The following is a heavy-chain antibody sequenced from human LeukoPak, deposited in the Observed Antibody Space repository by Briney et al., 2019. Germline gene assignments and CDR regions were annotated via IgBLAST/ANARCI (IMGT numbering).Heavy chain of an antibody. D-gene: IGHD2-2*01. V-gene: IGHV1-2*02. J-gene: IGHJ3*02. CDR2: INPNSGGT. CDR1: GYTFTSYY. Sequence: ASVKVSCKASGYTFTSYYMHWVRQAPGQGLEWMGWINPNSGGTNYAQKIQGRVTMTRDTSINTAYMELSRLTSDDTAVYYCARGHQFFDIWGQGTMVTVSS. CDR3: ARGHQFFDI.